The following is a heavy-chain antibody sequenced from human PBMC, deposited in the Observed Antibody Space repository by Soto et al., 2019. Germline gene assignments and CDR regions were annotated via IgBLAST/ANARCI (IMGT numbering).Heavy chain of an antibody. Sequence: QVQLQESGPGLVKPSETLSLTCTVSGGSISSYYWSWIRQPPGKGLEWIGYIYYSGSTNYNPSLKSRVTISVDTSKNQFSLKLSSVTAADTAVYYCARATGGLSGYRIDYWGQGTLVTVSS. V-gene: IGHV4-59*01. D-gene: IGHD3-22*01. J-gene: IGHJ4*02. CDR3: ARATGGLSGYRIDY. CDR1: GGSISSYY. CDR2: IYYSGST.